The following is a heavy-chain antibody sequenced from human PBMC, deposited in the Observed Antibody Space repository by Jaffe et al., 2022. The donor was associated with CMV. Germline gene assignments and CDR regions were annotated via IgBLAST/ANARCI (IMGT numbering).Heavy chain of an antibody. Sequence: QVQLQESGPGLVKPSGTLSLTCAVSGGSISSSNWWSWVRQPPGKGLEWIGEIYHSGSTNYNPSLKSRVTISVDKSKNQFSLKLSSVTAADTAVYYCARTGSGYYYVGYYYYYYMDVWGKGTTVTVSS. CDR3: ARTGSGYYYVGYYYYYYMDV. J-gene: IGHJ6*03. D-gene: IGHD3-22*01. CDR2: IYHSGST. V-gene: IGHV4-4*02. CDR1: GGSISSSNW.